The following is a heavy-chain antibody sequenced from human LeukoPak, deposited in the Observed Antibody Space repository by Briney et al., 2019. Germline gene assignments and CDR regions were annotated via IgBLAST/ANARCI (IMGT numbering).Heavy chain of an antibody. J-gene: IGHJ4*02. CDR3: VRESDSGYSYGDY. D-gene: IGHD5-18*01. Sequence: GGSLRLSCAASGFTFSSYSMNWVRQAPGKGLEWVSSISSSSSYIYYADSVKGRFTISRDNAKNSLYLQMNSLRAEDTAVYYCVRESDSGYSYGDYWGQGTLVTVSS. CDR1: GFTFSSYS. V-gene: IGHV3-21*01. CDR2: ISSSSSYI.